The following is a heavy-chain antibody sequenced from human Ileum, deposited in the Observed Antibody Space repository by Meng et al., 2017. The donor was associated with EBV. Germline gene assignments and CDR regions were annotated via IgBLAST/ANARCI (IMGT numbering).Heavy chain of an antibody. V-gene: IGHV4-4*02. CDR1: GGSISVINW. J-gene: IGHJ4*02. CDR2: MSDSGIT. Sequence: QVLLQEWGPGLVNPSGTLSLTCAVSGGSISVINWWSWVRQSPEKGLEWIGEMSDSGITHYNPSLKSRVTISADKSNNQFSLKLTSVTSADTAVYFCAKNGEKYFEYWGQGTLVTVSS. CDR3: AKNGEKYFEY.